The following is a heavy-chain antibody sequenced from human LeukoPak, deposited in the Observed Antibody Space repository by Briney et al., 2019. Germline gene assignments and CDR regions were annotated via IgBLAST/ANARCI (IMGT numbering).Heavy chain of an antibody. CDR3: ASPAVAGTRVDY. V-gene: IGHV3-74*01. Sequence: PGGSLRLSCAASGFTFSSYWMHWVRQAPGKGLVWVSRINGDGSSTSYADSVKGRFTISRDNAKNTLYLQMNSLRAEDTAVYYCASPAVAGTRVDYWGQGTLVTVSA. CDR2: INGDGSST. CDR1: GFTFSSYW. D-gene: IGHD6-19*01. J-gene: IGHJ4*02.